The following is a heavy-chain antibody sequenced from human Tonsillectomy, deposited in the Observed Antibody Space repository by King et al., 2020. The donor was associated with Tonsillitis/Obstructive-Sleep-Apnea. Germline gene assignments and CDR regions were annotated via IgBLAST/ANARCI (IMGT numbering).Heavy chain of an antibody. J-gene: IGHJ4*02. V-gene: IGHV5-51*01. D-gene: IGHD3-9*01. CDR3: ATLPTGSDANCDQ. Sequence: VQLVESGAEVKKPGESLKISCKGSGYSFTSYWIAWVRQMPGKGLEWVGIIYPGDSDTRYSPSFQGHVTISADKSISTAYLQRSSLKASDTALYYCATLPTGSDANCDQWGQGTRLTVSS. CDR1: GYSFTSYW. CDR2: IYPGDSDT.